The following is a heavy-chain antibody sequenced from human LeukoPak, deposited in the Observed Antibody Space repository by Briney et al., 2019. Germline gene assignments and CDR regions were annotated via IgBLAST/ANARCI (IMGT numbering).Heavy chain of an antibody. D-gene: IGHD3-3*01. CDR1: GFTFSSYA. V-gene: IGHV3-23*01. CDR2: ISGSGGST. J-gene: IGHJ6*03. Sequence: PGGSLRLSCAASGFTFSSYAMSWVRQAPGKGLEWVSAISGSGGSTYYADSVKGRFTISRDNSKNTLYLQMNSLRAEDTAVYYCAKAEVLRFLEWHPYYMDVWGKGTTVTVSS. CDR3: AKAEVLRFLEWHPYYMDV.